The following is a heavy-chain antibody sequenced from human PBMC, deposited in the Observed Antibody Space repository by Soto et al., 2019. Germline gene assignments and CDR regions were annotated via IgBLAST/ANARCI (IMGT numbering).Heavy chain of an antibody. D-gene: IGHD6-19*01. CDR2: VYHNGLT. CDR3: ARDAAVPGEADRFDY. V-gene: IGHV4-4*02. Sequence: SETLSLTCAVSVDSITSNNWWSCVRQPPGKGLEWIGEVYHNGLTNYNPSLKSRVTMSIDTSKNQFSLKLTSVTAADTAMYYCARDAAVPGEADRFDYWGQGTLVTVSS. CDR1: VDSITSNNW. J-gene: IGHJ4*02.